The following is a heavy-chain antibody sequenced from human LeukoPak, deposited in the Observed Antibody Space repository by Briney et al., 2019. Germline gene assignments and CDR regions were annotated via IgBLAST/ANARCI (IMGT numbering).Heavy chain of an antibody. J-gene: IGHJ1*01. D-gene: IGHD4-23*01. Sequence: GGSLRLSCAASGFTLSSCHVHCVRQAPGKGLMWVSGINTDGSSTMYADSGKGRFTISRDNAKNTLYLQMNSLRGEDTAVYHCYGGNAEHWGQGTLVTVSS. CDR3: YGGNAEH. CDR1: GFTLSSCH. V-gene: IGHV3-74*03. CDR2: INTDGSST.